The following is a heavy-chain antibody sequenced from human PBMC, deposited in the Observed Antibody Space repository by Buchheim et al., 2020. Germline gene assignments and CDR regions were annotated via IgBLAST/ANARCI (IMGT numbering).Heavy chain of an antibody. D-gene: IGHD2-2*02. V-gene: IGHV3-48*02. CDR2: ISSSSSTI. Sequence: EVQLVESGGGLVQPGGSLRLSCAASGFTFSSYSMNWVRQAPGKGLEWVFYISSSSSTIYYADSVKGRFTIFRDHAKNSLYLQMNDLRDEDTAVYYCARVGYCSSTSCYKDYYYRDVWGKGTT. J-gene: IGHJ6*03. CDR3: ARVGYCSSTSCYKDYYYRDV. CDR1: GFTFSSYS.